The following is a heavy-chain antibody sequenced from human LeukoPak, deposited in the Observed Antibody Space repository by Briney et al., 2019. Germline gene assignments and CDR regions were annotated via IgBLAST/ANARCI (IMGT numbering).Heavy chain of an antibody. CDR2: VWYDGSNK. Sequence: GRSLRLSCAASGFTFSSYGMHWVRQAPGKRLEWVAVVWYDGSNKYYADSVKGRFTISRDNSKNTLYLQMNSLRAEDTAVYYCAKDLSSGLEFDYWGQGTLVTVSS. D-gene: IGHD3-22*01. CDR1: GFTFSSYG. J-gene: IGHJ4*02. CDR3: AKDLSSGLEFDY. V-gene: IGHV3-33*06.